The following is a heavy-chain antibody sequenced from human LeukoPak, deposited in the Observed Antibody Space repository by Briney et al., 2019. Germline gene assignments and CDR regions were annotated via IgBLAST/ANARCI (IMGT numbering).Heavy chain of an antibody. D-gene: IGHD3-22*01. Sequence: GGSLRLSCEASGVSFSSYWMRWVRQAPGEGPVWVSLIRSDGTTSYADSVKGRFTISRDNAKNTLYLLMNSLRAEDTAVYYCATDRHYTMNTWGQGTTVTVSS. J-gene: IGHJ6*02. CDR1: GVSFSSYW. CDR2: IRSDGTT. V-gene: IGHV3-74*01. CDR3: ATDRHYTMNT.